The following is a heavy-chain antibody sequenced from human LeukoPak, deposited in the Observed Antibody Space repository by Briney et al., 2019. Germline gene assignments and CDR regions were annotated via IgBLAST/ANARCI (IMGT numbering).Heavy chain of an antibody. J-gene: IGHJ4*02. V-gene: IGHV1-69*04. CDR1: GGTFSSYA. D-gene: IGHD6-6*01. Sequence: SVKVSCKASGGTFSSYAISWVRQAPGQGLEWMGRIIPILGIANYAQKFQGRVTITADKSTSTAYMELNTLRVEDTAVYYRAKGVSTRPLYYFDNWGQGTLVTVSS. CDR3: AKGVSTRPLYYFDN. CDR2: IIPILGIA.